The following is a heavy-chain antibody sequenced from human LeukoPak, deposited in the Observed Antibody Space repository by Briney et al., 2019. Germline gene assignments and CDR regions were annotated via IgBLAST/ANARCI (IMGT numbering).Heavy chain of an antibody. J-gene: IGHJ4*02. CDR3: ARAKERGYSGYDSPPYYFDY. Sequence: ASVKVSCKASVYTFTSYDINWVRQATGQGLEWMGWMNPNSGNTGYAQKFQGRVTMTRNTSISTAYMELSSLRSEDTAVYYCARAKERGYSGYDSPPYYFDYWGQGTLVTVSS. D-gene: IGHD5-12*01. V-gene: IGHV1-8*01. CDR1: VYTFTSYD. CDR2: MNPNSGNT.